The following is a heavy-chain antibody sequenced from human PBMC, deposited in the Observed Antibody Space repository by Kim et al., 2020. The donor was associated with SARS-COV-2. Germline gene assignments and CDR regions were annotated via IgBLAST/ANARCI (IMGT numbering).Heavy chain of an antibody. CDR2: ISWNSGSI. J-gene: IGHJ3*02. CDR3: AKVGTYGEYADANGFEI. D-gene: IGHD4-17*01. CDR1: GITFDDYV. Sequence: GGSLRLSCEASGITFDDYVMHWVRQAPGKGLEWVSGISWNSGSIGYADSVKGRFTISRDNAKNSLYLQMNSLRTEDTALYYCAKVGTYGEYADANGFEIWGEGTMVTVSS. V-gene: IGHV3-9*01.